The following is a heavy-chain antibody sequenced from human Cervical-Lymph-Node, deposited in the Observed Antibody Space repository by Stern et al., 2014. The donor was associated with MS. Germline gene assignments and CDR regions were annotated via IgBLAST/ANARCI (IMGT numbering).Heavy chain of an antibody. D-gene: IGHD3-16*01. Sequence: QLVQSGAEVKKPGASVHVSCKASGYAFTKYAIHWVRQAPGQRLQWMGWIYGGNGNTKYSQTFQGRVTFTQDTSATTVYMEVRSLRSDDTAVYYCARATHYDPQPRDFYYGMDVWGQGTTVIVSS. J-gene: IGHJ6*02. CDR3: ARATHYDPQPRDFYYGMDV. CDR1: GYAFTKYA. V-gene: IGHV1-3*01. CDR2: IYGGNGNT.